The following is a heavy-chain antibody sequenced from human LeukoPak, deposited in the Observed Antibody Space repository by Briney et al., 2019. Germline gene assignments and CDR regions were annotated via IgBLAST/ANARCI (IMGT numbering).Heavy chain of an antibody. CDR2: IYYSGST. J-gene: IGHJ4*02. CDR3: ARDRSSCSGGSCTEVLDY. Sequence: SETLSLTCAVPGGSISSGGYSWSWIRQPPGKGLEWIGYIYYSGSTYYNPSLKSRVTISVDTSKNQFSLKLSSVTAADTAVYYCARDRSSCSGGSCTEVLDYWGQGTLVTVSS. CDR1: GGSISSGGYS. V-gene: IGHV4-30-4*07. D-gene: IGHD2-15*01.